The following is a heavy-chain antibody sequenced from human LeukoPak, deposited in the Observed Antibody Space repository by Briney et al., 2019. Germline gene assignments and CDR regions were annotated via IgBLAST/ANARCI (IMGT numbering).Heavy chain of an antibody. CDR3: ARESYDSSGYYDTRGVQGRFDY. Sequence: ASVKVSCKASGYTFTSYYMHWVRQAPGQGLEWMGWINPNSGGTNYAQKFQGRVTMTRDTSISTAYMELSRLRSDGTAVYYCARESYDSSGYYDTRGVQGRFDYWGQGTLVTVSS. CDR1: GYTFTSYY. CDR2: INPNSGGT. V-gene: IGHV1-2*02. J-gene: IGHJ4*02. D-gene: IGHD3-22*01.